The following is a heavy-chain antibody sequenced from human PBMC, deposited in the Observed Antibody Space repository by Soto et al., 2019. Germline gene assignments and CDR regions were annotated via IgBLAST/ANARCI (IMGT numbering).Heavy chain of an antibody. D-gene: IGHD3-3*01. CDR2: IYYSGST. CDR1: GGSISSSSYY. J-gene: IGHJ5*02. V-gene: IGHV4-39*01. Sequence: SEALSLTCTVSGGSISSSSYYWGWIRQPPGKGLEWIGSIYYSGSTYYNPSLKSRVTISVDTSKNQFSLKLSSVTAADTAVYYCARRFYDFWSGYYIFGRTHNPNWFDPWGQGTLVTVSS. CDR3: ARRFYDFWSGYYIFGRTHNPNWFDP.